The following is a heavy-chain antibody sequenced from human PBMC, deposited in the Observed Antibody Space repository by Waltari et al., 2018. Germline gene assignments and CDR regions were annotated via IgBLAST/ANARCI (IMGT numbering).Heavy chain of an antibody. CDR3: ASHHKKYYYNSSGYYFDY. J-gene: IGHJ4*02. CDR2: IYYSGST. V-gene: IGHV4-39*01. CDR1: GGSISSSSYY. Sequence: QLQLQESGPGLVKPSETLSLTCTVSGGSISSSSYYWGWIRQPPGKGLEWIGSIYYSGSTYYNPSLKSRVTISVDTSKNQFSLKLSSVTAADTAVYYCASHHKKYYYNSSGYYFDYWGQGTLVTVSS. D-gene: IGHD3-22*01.